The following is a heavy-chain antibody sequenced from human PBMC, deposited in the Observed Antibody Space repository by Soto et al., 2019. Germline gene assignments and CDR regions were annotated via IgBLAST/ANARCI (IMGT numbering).Heavy chain of an antibody. CDR3: AREFFSGMRYFDY. V-gene: IGHV1-69*13. Sequence: ASVKVSCKASGGTFSSYAISWVRQAPGQGLEWMGGIIPIFGTANYAQKFQGRVTITADESTSTAYMELSSLRSEDTAVYYCAREFFSGMRYFDYWGQGTLVTVSS. J-gene: IGHJ4*02. CDR2: IIPIFGTA. D-gene: IGHD3-3*01. CDR1: GGTFSSYA.